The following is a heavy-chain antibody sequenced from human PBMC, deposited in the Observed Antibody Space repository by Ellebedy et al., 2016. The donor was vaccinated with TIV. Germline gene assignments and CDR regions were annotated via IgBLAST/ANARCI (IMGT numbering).Heavy chain of an antibody. Sequence: LRLXXTVSGGSISSGDYYWSWIRQPPGKGLEWIGYIYYSGSTYYNPSLKSRVTISVDTSKNQFSLKLSSVTAADTAVYYCARDVYTAMVTSWGQGTLVTVSS. V-gene: IGHV4-30-4*01. CDR1: GGSISSGDYY. CDR3: ARDVYTAMVTS. D-gene: IGHD5-18*01. J-gene: IGHJ4*02. CDR2: IYYSGST.